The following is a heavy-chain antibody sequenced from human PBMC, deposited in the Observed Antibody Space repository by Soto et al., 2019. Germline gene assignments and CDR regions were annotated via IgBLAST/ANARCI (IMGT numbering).Heavy chain of an antibody. CDR1: GATLNSFINYG. V-gene: IGHV1-69*12. D-gene: IGHD3-22*01. CDR3: ARRAATKILVVMYDALEI. J-gene: IGHJ3*02. Sequence: QVQLVQSGAEVKKPGSSVRVSCKASGATLNSFINYGITWVRQAPGQGLEWMGGIIPVFGTPNHAQKFQGTVTIVADESTRTVNLELASLRPNHTAVYYCARRAATKILVVMYDALEIWGQGTMVTVSS. CDR2: IIPVFGTP.